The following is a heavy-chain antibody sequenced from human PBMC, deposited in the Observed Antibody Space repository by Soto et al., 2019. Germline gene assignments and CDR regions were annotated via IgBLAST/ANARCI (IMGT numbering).Heavy chain of an antibody. V-gene: IGHV3-49*04. CDR1: GFTFGDYA. CDR3: TRDPGIAARPGPPDF. J-gene: IGHJ4*02. CDR2: IRSKAYGGTT. Sequence: GGSLRLSCTASGFTFGDYAMSWVRQAPGKGLEWVGFIRSKAYGGTTEYAASVKGRFTISRDDSKSIAYLQMNSLKTEDTAVYYCTRDPGIAARPGPPDFWGQGTLVTVSS. D-gene: IGHD6-6*01.